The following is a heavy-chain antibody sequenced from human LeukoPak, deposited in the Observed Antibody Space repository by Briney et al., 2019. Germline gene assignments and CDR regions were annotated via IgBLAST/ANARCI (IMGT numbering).Heavy chain of an antibody. D-gene: IGHD6-6*01. Sequence: GGSLRLSCAASGFTFSSYGMHWVRQAPGKGLEWVAVIWYDGSNKYYADSVKGRFTISRDNSKNTLYLQMSSLRAEDTAVYYCARDGPKTDIAARPCWFDPWGQGTLVTVSS. J-gene: IGHJ5*02. CDR3: ARDGPKTDIAARPCWFDP. CDR2: IWYDGSNK. CDR1: GFTFSSYG. V-gene: IGHV3-33*01.